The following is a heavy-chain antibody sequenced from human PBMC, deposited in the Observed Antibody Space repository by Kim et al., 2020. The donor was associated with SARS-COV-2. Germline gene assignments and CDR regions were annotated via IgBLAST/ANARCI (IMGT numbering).Heavy chain of an antibody. Sequence: GYAQKFQGRVTRTRNTSISTAYMELSSLRSEDTAVYYCARGRGSRGWFDPWGQGTLVTVSS. D-gene: IGHD3-10*01. CDR3: ARGRGSRGWFDP. J-gene: IGHJ5*02. V-gene: IGHV1-8*01.